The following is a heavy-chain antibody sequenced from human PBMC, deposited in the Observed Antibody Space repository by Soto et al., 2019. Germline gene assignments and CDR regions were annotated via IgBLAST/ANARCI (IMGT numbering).Heavy chain of an antibody. D-gene: IGHD1-26*01. CDR3: VREDGKVGTNSAFDY. Sequence: GGSLRLSCASPGFTFSTYTMNWVRQAPGKGLEWVSSINGRGNYIYYAESVKGRFTISRDNAKNSPYLQMDRLRAEDTALYYCVREDGKVGTNSAFDYWGLGALVTVSS. J-gene: IGHJ4*02. CDR1: GFTFSTYT. CDR2: INGRGNYI. V-gene: IGHV3-21*01.